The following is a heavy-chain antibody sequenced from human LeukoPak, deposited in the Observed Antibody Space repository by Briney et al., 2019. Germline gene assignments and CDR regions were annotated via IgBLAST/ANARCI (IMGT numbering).Heavy chain of an antibody. D-gene: IGHD3-3*01. V-gene: IGHV4-39*01. Sequence: PSETLSLTCTVSGGSISSTSYYWGWIRQPPGKGLEWIGSIYYSGSTYYNPSLKSRVTISVDTSKNQFSLKLSSVTAADTAVYYCARSELGFGVDYWGQGTLVTVSS. CDR2: IYYSGST. CDR1: GGSISSTSYY. CDR3: ARSELGFGVDY. J-gene: IGHJ4*01.